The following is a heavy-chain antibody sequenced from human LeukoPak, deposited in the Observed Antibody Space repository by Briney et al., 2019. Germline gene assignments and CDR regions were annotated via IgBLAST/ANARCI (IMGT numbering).Heavy chain of an antibody. CDR3: ASTQTAPGYCSGGSCHCALDY. CDR1: GGSISSYY. CDR2: IYTSGST. V-gene: IGHV4-4*07. Sequence: SETLSLTCTVSGGSISSYYWSWIRQPAGKGLEWIGRIYTSGSTNYNPSLKSRVTMSVDTSKNQFSLKLSSVTAADTAVYYCASTQTAPGYCSGGSCHCALDYWGQGTLVTVSS. D-gene: IGHD2-15*01. J-gene: IGHJ4*02.